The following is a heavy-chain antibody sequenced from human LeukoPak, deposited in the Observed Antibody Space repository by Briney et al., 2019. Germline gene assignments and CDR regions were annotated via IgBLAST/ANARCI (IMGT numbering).Heavy chain of an antibody. CDR3: ARDRGSISSQETDY. Sequence: GASVKVSCKASGYTFRSYGISWVRQAPGQGLEWMGWISGYNGNTNYAQNLQGRVTMTTATSTSTAYMELRSLRSDDTAVYYCARDRGSISSQETDYWGQGTLVTVSS. CDR1: GYTFRSYG. CDR2: ISGYNGNT. D-gene: IGHD6-6*01. V-gene: IGHV1-18*01. J-gene: IGHJ4*02.